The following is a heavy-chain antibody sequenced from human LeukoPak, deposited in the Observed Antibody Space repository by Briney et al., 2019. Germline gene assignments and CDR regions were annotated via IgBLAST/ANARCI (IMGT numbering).Heavy chain of an antibody. J-gene: IGHJ4*02. Sequence: ASVKVSCKASGYTFTSYDINWVRQATGQGLEWMGWMNPNSGNTGYAQKLQGRVTMTRNTSISTAYMELSSLRSEDTAVYCCARARSGWYPDYWGQGTLVTVSS. CDR2: MNPNSGNT. V-gene: IGHV1-8*01. CDR3: ARARSGWYPDY. CDR1: GYTFTSYD. D-gene: IGHD6-19*01.